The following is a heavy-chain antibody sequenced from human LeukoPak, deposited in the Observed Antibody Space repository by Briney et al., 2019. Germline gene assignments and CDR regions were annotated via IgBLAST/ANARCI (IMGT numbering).Heavy chain of an antibody. D-gene: IGHD6-19*01. CDR2: INHSGST. J-gene: IGHJ4*02. Sequence: TSETLSLTCAVYGGSFSGYYRSWIRQPPGKGLEWIGEINHSGSTNYNPSLKSRVTMSVDTSKNQFSLKLSSVTAADTAVYYCAMSAYSSGWYSDYWGQGTLVTVSS. CDR3: AMSAYSSGWYSDY. V-gene: IGHV4-34*01. CDR1: GGSFSGYY.